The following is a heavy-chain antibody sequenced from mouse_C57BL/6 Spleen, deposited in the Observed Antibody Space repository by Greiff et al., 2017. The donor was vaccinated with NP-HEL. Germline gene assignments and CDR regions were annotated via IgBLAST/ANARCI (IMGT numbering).Heavy chain of an antibody. CDR2: ISSGGDYI. CDR3: TRDGGIYYGNYPSAMDY. CDR1: GFTFSSYA. D-gene: IGHD2-1*01. V-gene: IGHV5-9-1*02. J-gene: IGHJ4*01. Sequence: EVMLVESGEGLVKPGGSLKLSCAASGFTFSSYAMSWVRQTPEKRLEWVAYISSGGDYIYYADTVKGRFTISRDNARNTLYLQMSSLKSEDTAMYYCTRDGGIYYGNYPSAMDYWGQGTSVTVSS.